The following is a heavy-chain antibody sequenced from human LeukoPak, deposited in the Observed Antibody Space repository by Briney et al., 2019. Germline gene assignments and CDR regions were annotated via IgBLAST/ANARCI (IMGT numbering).Heavy chain of an antibody. Sequence: SETLSLTCTVSGGSISSYYWSWIRQPPGKGLEWIGYIYYSGSTNYNPSLKSRVTISVDTSKNQFSLKLSSVTAADTAVYYCARSTPDIVLMVYATQNWFDPWGQGTLVTVSS. CDR3: ARSTPDIVLMVYATQNWFDP. V-gene: IGHV4-59*12. J-gene: IGHJ5*02. D-gene: IGHD2-8*01. CDR1: GGSISSYY. CDR2: IYYSGST.